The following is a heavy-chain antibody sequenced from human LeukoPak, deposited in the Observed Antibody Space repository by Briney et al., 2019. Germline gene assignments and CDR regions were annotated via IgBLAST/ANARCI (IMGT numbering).Heavy chain of an antibody. Sequence: SVKVSCKASGGTFSSYAISWVRQAPGQGLEWMGRIIPILGIANYAQKFQGRVTITADKSTSTAYMELSSLRSEDTAVYYCARDLESVVVVVAATPEAFDIWGQGTMVTVSS. V-gene: IGHV1-69*04. D-gene: IGHD2-15*01. J-gene: IGHJ3*02. CDR3: ARDLESVVVVVAATPEAFDI. CDR1: GGTFSSYA. CDR2: IIPILGIA.